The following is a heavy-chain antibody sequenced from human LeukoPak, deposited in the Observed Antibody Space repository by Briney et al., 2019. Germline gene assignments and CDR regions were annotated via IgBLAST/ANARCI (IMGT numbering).Heavy chain of an antibody. D-gene: IGHD3-3*01. J-gene: IGHJ5*02. CDR2: IYYSGST. CDR1: GGSISSYY. Sequence: PSETLSLTCTVSGGSISSYYWSWIRQPPGKGLEWIGYIYYSGSTNYNPSLKSRGTISVDTSKNQFSLKLSSVTAADTAVYYCAGSYDFWSGYDFDPWGQGTLVTVSS. CDR3: AGSYDFWSGYDFDP. V-gene: IGHV4-59*01.